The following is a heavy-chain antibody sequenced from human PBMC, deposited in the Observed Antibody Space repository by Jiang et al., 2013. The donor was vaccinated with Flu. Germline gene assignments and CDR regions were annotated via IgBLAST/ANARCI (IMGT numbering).Heavy chain of an antibody. CDR2: IYWDDDK. V-gene: IGHV2-5*02. Sequence: KPTQTLTLTCTFSGFSLSTSGVGVGWIRQPPGKALEWLALIYWDDDKRYSPSLKSRLTITKDTSKNQVVLTMTNMDPVDTATYYCAHLSDLWFREDQSKITDAFDIWGQGTMVTVSS. D-gene: IGHD3-10*01. CDR3: AHLSDLWFREDQSKITDAFDI. J-gene: IGHJ3*02. CDR1: GFSLSTSGVG.